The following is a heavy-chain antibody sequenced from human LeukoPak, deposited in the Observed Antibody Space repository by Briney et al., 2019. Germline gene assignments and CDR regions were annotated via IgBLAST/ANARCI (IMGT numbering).Heavy chain of an antibody. J-gene: IGHJ4*02. CDR3: ARRPHCSTTSCHDFDY. D-gene: IGHD2-2*01. CDR1: GYSFTSYW. CDR2: IYPVDSDT. Sequence: GESLKISCKGSGYSFTSYWIGWVRQMPGKGLEWMGIIYPVDSDTRYSPSFQGQVTISADKSISTAYLQWSSLKASDTATYYCARRPHCSTTSCHDFDYWGQGTLVSVSS. V-gene: IGHV5-51*01.